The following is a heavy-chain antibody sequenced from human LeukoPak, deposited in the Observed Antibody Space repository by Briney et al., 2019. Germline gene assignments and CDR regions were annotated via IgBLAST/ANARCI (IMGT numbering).Heavy chain of an antibody. Sequence: GGSLRLSCAASGFTFSSYNMNWVRQAPGKGLEWVSYISDSSRYRYYGDSLEGRFTISRDNAKNSLFLQMNSLRAEDTAIYYCARESLFNANFDAFDLWGQGTMVTVSS. V-gene: IGHV3-21*01. CDR3: ARESLFNANFDAFDL. J-gene: IGHJ3*01. CDR2: ISDSSRYR. CDR1: GFTFSSYN. D-gene: IGHD4/OR15-4a*01.